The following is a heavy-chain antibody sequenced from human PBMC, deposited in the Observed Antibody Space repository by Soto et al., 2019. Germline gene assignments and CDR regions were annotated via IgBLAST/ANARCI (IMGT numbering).Heavy chain of an antibody. CDR3: ARDRAPIVVVAAGFDY. CDR1: GFPFSSYG. Sequence: GGSLRLSHTASGFPFSSYGMHWVRQAPGKGLEWVAVIWYDGSNKYYADSVKGRFTISRDNSKNTLYLQMNSLRAEDTAVYYCARDRAPIVVVAAGFDYWGQGTLVTVS. CDR2: IWYDGSNK. V-gene: IGHV3-33*01. J-gene: IGHJ4*02. D-gene: IGHD3-22*01.